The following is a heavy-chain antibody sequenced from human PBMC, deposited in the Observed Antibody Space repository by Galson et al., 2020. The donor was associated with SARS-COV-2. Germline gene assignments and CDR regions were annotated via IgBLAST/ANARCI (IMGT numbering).Heavy chain of an antibody. CDR3: AAPYCSCGSCDDAFDI. Sequence: SVKVSCKASGFTFTSSAVQWVRQARGQRLEWIGWIVVGSGNTNYAQKFQERVTITRDMSTSTAYMELSSLRSEDTAVYYCAAPYCSCGSCDDAFDICGQVTMVTVSS. CDR1: GFTFTSSA. D-gene: IGHD2-15*01. J-gene: IGHJ3*02. V-gene: IGHV1-58*01. CDR2: IVVGSGNT.